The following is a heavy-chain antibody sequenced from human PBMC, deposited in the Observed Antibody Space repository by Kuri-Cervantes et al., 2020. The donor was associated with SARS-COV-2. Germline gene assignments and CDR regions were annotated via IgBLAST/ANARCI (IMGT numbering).Heavy chain of an antibody. CDR3: ARLRLGELSLSDDYYYYGMDV. CDR2: IIPIFGTA. Sequence: SVKVSCKASGGTFSSYAISWVRQAPGQGLEWMGWIIPIFGTANYAQKFQGRVTITADKSTSTAYMELSSLRSEDTAVYYCARLRLGELSLSDDYYYYGMDVWGQGTTVTVSS. J-gene: IGHJ6*02. D-gene: IGHD3-16*02. V-gene: IGHV1-69*06. CDR1: GGTFSSYA.